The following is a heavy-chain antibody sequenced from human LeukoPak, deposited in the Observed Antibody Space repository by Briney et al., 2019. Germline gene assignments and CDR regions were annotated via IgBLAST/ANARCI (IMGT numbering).Heavy chain of an antibody. CDR2: TYYRSKWYN. J-gene: IGHJ4*02. Sequence: SQTLSLTCVVSGDSVSSRNGAWNWIRQSPSRGLEWLGRTYYRSKWYNDYAESMEGRMTISQDTSKNQYSLHLNSVTPDDTAVYYCARDLGTTGWHTFDYWGQGTLVTVSS. V-gene: IGHV6-1*01. CDR3: ARDLGTTGWHTFDY. CDR1: GDSVSSRNGA. D-gene: IGHD6-19*01.